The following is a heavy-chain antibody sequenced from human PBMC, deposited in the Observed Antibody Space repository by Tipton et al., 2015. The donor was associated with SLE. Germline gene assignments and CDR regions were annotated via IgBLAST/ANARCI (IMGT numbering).Heavy chain of an antibody. V-gene: IGHV4-59*08. D-gene: IGHD3-10*01. J-gene: IGHJ4*02. Sequence: TLSLTCTVSGFSFSSYYWSWIRQPPGKGLEWIGYVYYSGSTNYNPSLKSRVTTSVDPSKNQFSLKLSSVTAADTAVYYCARMDRGSSPPWGAFDYWGQGTLVTVSS. CDR3: ARMDRGSSPPWGAFDY. CDR1: GFSFSSYY. CDR2: VYYSGST.